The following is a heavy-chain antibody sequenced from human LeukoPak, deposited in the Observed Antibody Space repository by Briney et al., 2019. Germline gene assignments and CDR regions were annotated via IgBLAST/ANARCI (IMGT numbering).Heavy chain of an antibody. CDR2: INPSGGST. CDR1: GYTFTSYY. V-gene: IGHV1-46*01. D-gene: IGHD6-19*01. CDR3: AREAIAVAGTSPLYYFDY. J-gene: IGHJ4*02. Sequence: ASVKVSCKASGYTFTSYYMHWVRQAPGQGLEWMGIINPSGGSTSYAQKLQCRVTMTRDTSTSTVYMELSSLRSEDTAVYYCAREAIAVAGTSPLYYFDYWGQGTLVTVSS.